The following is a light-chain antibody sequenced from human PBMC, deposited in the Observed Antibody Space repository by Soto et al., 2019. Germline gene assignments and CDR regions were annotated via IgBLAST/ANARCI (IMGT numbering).Light chain of an antibody. CDR1: QSVSSSY. Sequence: EIVLPQSPGTLSLSPGASATLSCRASQSVSSSYLAWYQQKPGQAPRLLIYGASSRATGIPDRFSGSGSGTDFTLTISRLEPEDFAVYYCQQYGSSPWTVGKGTKVDIK. J-gene: IGKJ1*01. CDR2: GAS. V-gene: IGKV3-20*01. CDR3: QQYGSSPWT.